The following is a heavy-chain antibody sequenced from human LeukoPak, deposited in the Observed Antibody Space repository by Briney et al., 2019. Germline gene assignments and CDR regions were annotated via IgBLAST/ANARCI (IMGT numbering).Heavy chain of an antibody. CDR1: GESFSGYY. CDR2: INHSGST. D-gene: IGHD6-19*01. J-gene: IGHJ3*02. CDR3: ARGRVSSGWYGDAFDI. V-gene: IGHV4-34*01. Sequence: SQTLSLTCAVYGESFSGYYWSWIRQPPGKRLEWIGEINHSGSTNYNPSLKSRVTISVDTSKNQFSLKLSSVTAADTAVYYCARGRVSSGWYGDAFDIWGQGTMVTVSS.